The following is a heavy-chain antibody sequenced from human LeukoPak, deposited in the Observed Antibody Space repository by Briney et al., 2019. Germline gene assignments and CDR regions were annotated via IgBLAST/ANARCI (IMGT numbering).Heavy chain of an antibody. D-gene: IGHD3-22*01. CDR1: GFTFSSYS. CDR2: ISSSSSYI. J-gene: IGHJ4*02. CDR3: AREGSSGYYADY. Sequence: GGSLRLSCAVSGFTFSSYSMNWVRQAPGKGLEWVSSISSSSSYIYYADSVKGRFTISRDNAKNSLYLQMNSLRAEDTAVYYCAREGSSGYYADYWGQGTLVTVSS. V-gene: IGHV3-21*01.